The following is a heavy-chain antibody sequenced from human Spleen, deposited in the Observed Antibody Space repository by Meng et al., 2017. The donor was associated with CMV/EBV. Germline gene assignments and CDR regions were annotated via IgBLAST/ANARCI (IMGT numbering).Heavy chain of an antibody. CDR2: IHSYNENT. D-gene: IGHD2-2*01. J-gene: IGHJ4*02. CDR1: YTFTSPG. CDR3: ARDETPYATGPYYLDY. V-gene: IGHV1-18*04. Sequence: YTFTSPGIKWVRQAPGQGLAWMGWIHSYNENTKYAQKFQGRVTVTTEISTGTAYLELRSLRSDDTAVYYCARDETPYATGPYYLDYWGQGTLVTVSS.